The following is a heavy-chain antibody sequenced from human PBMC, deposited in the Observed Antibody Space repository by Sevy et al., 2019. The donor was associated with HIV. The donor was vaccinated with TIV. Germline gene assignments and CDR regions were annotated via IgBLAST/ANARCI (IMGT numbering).Heavy chain of an antibody. CDR1: GFTFSKYS. V-gene: IGHV3-23*01. J-gene: IGHJ4*02. D-gene: IGHD2-8*01. CDR3: AREGCTKPHDY. CDR2: LSFGCGEI. Sequence: GGPLRPSCPASGFTFSKYSMSWVRQPPGKGLEWVSTLSFGCGEINYADSVKGRFTISRDNSKSSVYLQMNNLRPEDTAVYYCAREGCTKPHDYWGQGTLVTVSS.